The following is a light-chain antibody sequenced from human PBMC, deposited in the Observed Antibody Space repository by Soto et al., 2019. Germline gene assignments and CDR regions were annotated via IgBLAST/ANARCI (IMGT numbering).Light chain of an antibody. CDR3: QQYGSSQS. V-gene: IGKV3-20*01. J-gene: IGKJ1*01. CDR2: GAS. CDR1: QSVSGSF. Sequence: EIVLTQSPGTLSLSPGERATLSCRASQSVSGSFLAWYQQIPGQAPRLLIYGASSGATGIPDRFSGSGSGTDFTLTISRLEPEDFAVYYCQQYGSSQSFGQGTKVEIK.